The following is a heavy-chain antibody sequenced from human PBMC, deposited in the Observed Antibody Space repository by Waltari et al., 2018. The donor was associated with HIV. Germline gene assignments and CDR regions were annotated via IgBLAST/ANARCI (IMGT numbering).Heavy chain of an antibody. CDR2: IRGDGHST. CDR1: GFTFSSYS. J-gene: IGHJ4*02. CDR3: AKGNYDVLTGYYGPSFEY. Sequence: DVQLVESGGTLVQPGGSLRLSCSASGFTFSSYSIPWVRQTPGKGLEYVSAIRGDGHSTYYAGSLKGRFTITRDNSKNTVWLQMRSLRDEDTAVYYCAKGNYDVLTGYYGPSFEYWGQGTLVTVSS. V-gene: IGHV3-64D*06. D-gene: IGHD3-9*01.